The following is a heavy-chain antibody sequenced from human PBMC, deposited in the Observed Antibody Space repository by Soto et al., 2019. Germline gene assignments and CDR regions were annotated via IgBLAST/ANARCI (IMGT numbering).Heavy chain of an antibody. D-gene: IGHD6-13*01. Sequence: GGSLSLSCAASGFTFSSYSMSWVRQAPGQGLESVSDISGSGGSTYYADSVKGLVTISRDNSKNTLYLQMNSLRAEDKAVYYCAEGRGSSWSPPFQGYWGQGP. CDR1: GFTFSSYS. V-gene: IGHV3-23*01. CDR3: AEGRGSSWSPPFQGY. J-gene: IGHJ4*02. CDR2: ISGSGGST.